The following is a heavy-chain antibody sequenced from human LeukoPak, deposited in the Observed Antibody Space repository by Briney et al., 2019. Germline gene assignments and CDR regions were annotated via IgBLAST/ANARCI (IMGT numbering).Heavy chain of an antibody. CDR3: ARDGSRWAGGFDY. CDR1: GFTVSSKH. V-gene: IGHV3-66*01. Sequence: GGSLRLSCAASGFTVSSKHMSWVRQAPGKGLEWVSVIYSGGSTYYADSVKGRFTISRDNSKNTLYLQMNSLRADDTAVYYCARDGSRWAGGFDYWGQGTLVTVSS. J-gene: IGHJ4*02. CDR2: IYSGGST. D-gene: IGHD6-19*01.